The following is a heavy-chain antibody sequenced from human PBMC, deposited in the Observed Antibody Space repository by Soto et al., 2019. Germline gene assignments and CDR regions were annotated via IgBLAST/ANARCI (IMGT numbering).Heavy chain of an antibody. V-gene: IGHV3-49*03. J-gene: IGHJ4*02. Sequence: GVSLRLPCVAAEFTGGDYTISWFRQDAVLVLEWVGFIRSKAYGGTTEYAASVKGRFTISRDDSKSIAYLQMNSLKTEDTAVYYCTREVTYYDFWSGYDYWGQGTLVTVSS. D-gene: IGHD3-3*01. CDR3: TREVTYYDFWSGYDY. CDR2: IRSKAYGGTT. CDR1: EFTGGDYT.